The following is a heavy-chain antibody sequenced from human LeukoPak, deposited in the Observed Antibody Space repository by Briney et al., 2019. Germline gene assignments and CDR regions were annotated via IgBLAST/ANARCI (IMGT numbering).Heavy chain of an antibody. CDR3: ARDGYSSGWYDGGGFGY. J-gene: IGHJ4*02. V-gene: IGHV1-3*01. D-gene: IGHD6-19*01. Sequence: KFQGRVTITRDTSASTAYMELSSLRSEDTAVYYCARDGYSSGWYDGGGFGYWGQGTLVTVSS.